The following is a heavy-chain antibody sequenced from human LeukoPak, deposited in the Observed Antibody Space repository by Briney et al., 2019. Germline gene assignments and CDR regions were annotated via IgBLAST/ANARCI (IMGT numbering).Heavy chain of an antibody. CDR1: GFPFIEYS. D-gene: IGHD2-2*01. V-gene: IGHV3-33*08. CDR2: IWYDGSNK. CDR3: ARGRYCSSTSCLISDY. J-gene: IGHJ4*02. Sequence: GGSLRLSCTASGFPFIEYSMNWVRQAPGKGLEWVAVIWYDGSNKYYADSVKGRFTISRDNSKNTLYLQMNSLRAEDTAVYYCARGRYCSSTSCLISDYWGQGTLVTVSS.